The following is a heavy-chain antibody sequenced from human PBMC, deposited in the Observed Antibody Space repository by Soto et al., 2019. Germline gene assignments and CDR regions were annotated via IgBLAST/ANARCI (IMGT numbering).Heavy chain of an antibody. Sequence: SVKVSCKASGGTFSSYAISWVRQAPGQGLEWMGGIIPIFGTANYAQKFQGRVTITADESTSTAYMELSSLRSEDTAVCYCASKLERRRGLHAFDIWGQGTMVTVSS. D-gene: IGHD1-1*01. CDR3: ASKLERRRGLHAFDI. J-gene: IGHJ3*02. CDR1: GGTFSSYA. V-gene: IGHV1-69*13. CDR2: IIPIFGTA.